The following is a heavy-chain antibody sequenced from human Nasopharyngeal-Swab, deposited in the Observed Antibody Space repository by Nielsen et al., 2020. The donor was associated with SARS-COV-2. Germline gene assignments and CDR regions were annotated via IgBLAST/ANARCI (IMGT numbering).Heavy chain of an antibody. Sequence: GGSLRLSCAASGFDFWKYAMSWVRQAPGKGLEWVTVISYEGSKKFYAESVEGRFTISRDYSKSTLYLQMDSLRTEDTAMYYCAKANVLFWFGQFKNDGFDIWGQGTMVAVSS. V-gene: IGHV3-30*18. J-gene: IGHJ3*02. CDR3: AKANVLFWFGQFKNDGFDI. CDR2: ISYEGSKK. D-gene: IGHD3-10*01. CDR1: GFDFWKYA.